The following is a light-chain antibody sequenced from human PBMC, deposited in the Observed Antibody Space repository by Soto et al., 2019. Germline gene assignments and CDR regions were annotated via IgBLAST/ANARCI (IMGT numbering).Light chain of an antibody. J-gene: IGLJ2*01. V-gene: IGLV3-1*01. CDR3: QAWDSNIAV. Sequence: SYELTQPPSVSVSPGQTASITCSGDELGDKYVCWYQQKPGQSPVLVIYQDMKRPSGIPERFSGSNSGNTATLTISGTQAMDEADYYCQAWDSNIAVFGGGTKVTVL. CDR2: QDM. CDR1: ELGDKY.